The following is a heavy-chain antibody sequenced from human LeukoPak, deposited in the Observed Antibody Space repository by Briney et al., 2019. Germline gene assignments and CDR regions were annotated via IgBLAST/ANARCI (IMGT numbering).Heavy chain of an antibody. CDR2: IIPIFGTA. CDR3: ARRITGTTDYYYYGMDV. D-gene: IGHD1-7*01. CDR1: GGTFSNFA. V-gene: IGHV1-69*13. Sequence: GASVTVSCKASGGTFSNFAISWVRQAPGQGLEWMGGIIPIFGTANYAQKFQGRVTITADESTSTAYMELSSLRSGDTAVYYCARRITGTTDYYYYGMDVWGQGTTVTVSS. J-gene: IGHJ6*02.